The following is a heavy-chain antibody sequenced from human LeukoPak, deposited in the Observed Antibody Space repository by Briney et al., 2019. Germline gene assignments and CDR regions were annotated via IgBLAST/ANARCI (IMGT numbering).Heavy chain of an antibody. D-gene: IGHD6-13*01. CDR2: ISYDGSNK. CDR3: AIAAAGSFDY. V-gene: IGHV3-30-3*01. Sequence: PGRSLRLSCAASGFTFSSYAMHWVCQAPGKGLEWVAVISYDGSNKYYADSVKGRFTISRDNSKNTLYLQMNSLRAEDTAVYHCAIAAAGSFDYWGQGTLVTVSS. J-gene: IGHJ4*02. CDR1: GFTFSSYA.